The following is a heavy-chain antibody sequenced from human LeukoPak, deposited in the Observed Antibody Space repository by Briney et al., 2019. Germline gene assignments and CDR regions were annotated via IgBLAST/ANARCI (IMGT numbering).Heavy chain of an antibody. CDR2: IKSKTDGGTT. J-gene: IGHJ4*02. Sequence: PSETLSLTCAVSGGSISDNNWWSWVRQPPGKGLEWVGHIKSKTDGGTTEYAAPVKGRFTMTRDDLKNTAYLQMNSLKTEDTAVYYCTTDAYCSGAYCAGFDHWGQGSLVTVSS. CDR1: GGSISDNNW. V-gene: IGHV3-15*01. D-gene: IGHD6-19*01. CDR3: TTDAYCSGAYCAGFDH.